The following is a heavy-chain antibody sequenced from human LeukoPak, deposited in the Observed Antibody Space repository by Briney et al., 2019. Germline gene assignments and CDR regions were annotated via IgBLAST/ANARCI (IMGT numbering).Heavy chain of an antibody. D-gene: IGHD1-7*01. Sequence: GRSLRLSCAASGFTFSSYAMHWVRQAPGKGLEWVAVISDDGSNKYYADSVKGRFTISRDNSKNTLFLQMNSLRAEDTAVYYCAKEGKTRNWNYYQAKPVYWGQGTLVTVSS. V-gene: IGHV3-30*04. CDR2: ISDDGSNK. J-gene: IGHJ4*02. CDR3: AKEGKTRNWNYYQAKPVY. CDR1: GFTFSSYA.